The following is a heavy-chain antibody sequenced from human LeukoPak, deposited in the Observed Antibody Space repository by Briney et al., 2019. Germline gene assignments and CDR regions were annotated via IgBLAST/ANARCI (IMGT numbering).Heavy chain of an antibody. D-gene: IGHD1-1*01. CDR2: IYYSGST. V-gene: IGHV4-59*12. CDR1: GGSISNYY. CDR3: ARDWGGYNWNTPENWFDP. J-gene: IGHJ5*02. Sequence: SETLSLTCTVSGGSISNYYWSWIRQPPGKGLEWIGYIYYSGSTKYNPSLKSRVTISVDTPKNQFSLKLSSVTAADTAVYYCARDWGGYNWNTPENWFDPWGQGTLVTVSS.